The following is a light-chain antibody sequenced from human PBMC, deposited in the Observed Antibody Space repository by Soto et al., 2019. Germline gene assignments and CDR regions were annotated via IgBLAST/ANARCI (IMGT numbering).Light chain of an antibody. V-gene: IGKV1-39*01. J-gene: IGKJ2*01. CDR3: QQSYSTPYS. CDR1: QSISSY. Sequence: DIQMTQSPSSLSASEGDRVTITCRASQSISSYLNWYQQKPGQAPKLLIYAASSLQSGVPSRFSGGGSGTDVTLTTSSLQPEDFATYYCQQSYSTPYSFGQGTKLEIK. CDR2: AAS.